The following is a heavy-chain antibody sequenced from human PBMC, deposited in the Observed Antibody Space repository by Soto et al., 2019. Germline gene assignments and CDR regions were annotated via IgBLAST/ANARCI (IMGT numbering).Heavy chain of an antibody. V-gene: IGHV3-33*01. CDR2: IWYDGSNK. J-gene: IGHJ5*02. Sequence: QVQLVESGGGVVQPGRSLRLSCAASGFTFSSYGMHWVRQAPGKGLEGVAVIWYDGSNKYYADSVKGRFTISRDNSKNTLYLQMNSLRAKDTAVYYCARMVPAARMRGWFDPWGQGTLVTVSS. D-gene: IGHD2-2*01. CDR3: ARMVPAARMRGWFDP. CDR1: GFTFSSYG.